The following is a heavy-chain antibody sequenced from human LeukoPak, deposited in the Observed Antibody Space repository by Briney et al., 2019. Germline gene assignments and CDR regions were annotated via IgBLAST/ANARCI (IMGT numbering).Heavy chain of an antibody. D-gene: IGHD5-18*01. V-gene: IGHV4-34*01. Sequence: SETLSLTCAVYGGSFSGYYWSGIRQPPGKGLEWIGEINHSGSTNYNPSLKSRVTISVDTSKNQFSLKLSSVTAADTAVYYCARGRWGYSYGYAYWGQGTLVTASS. CDR1: GGSFSGYY. CDR2: INHSGST. CDR3: ARGRWGYSYGYAY. J-gene: IGHJ4*02.